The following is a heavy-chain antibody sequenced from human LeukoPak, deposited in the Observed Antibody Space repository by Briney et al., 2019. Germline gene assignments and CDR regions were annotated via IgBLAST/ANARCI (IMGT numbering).Heavy chain of an antibody. V-gene: IGHV4-59*01. J-gene: IGHJ3*02. CDR2: IYYSGST. D-gene: IGHD3-22*01. Sequence: PSETLSLTCTVSGGSTSSYYWSWIRQPPGKGLEWIGYIYYSGSTSYHPSLKSRVTISVDTSKNQFSLKLSSVTAADTAVYYCARANDDSSGYYLPDAFDIWGQGTMVTVSS. CDR3: ARANDDSSGYYLPDAFDI. CDR1: GGSTSSYY.